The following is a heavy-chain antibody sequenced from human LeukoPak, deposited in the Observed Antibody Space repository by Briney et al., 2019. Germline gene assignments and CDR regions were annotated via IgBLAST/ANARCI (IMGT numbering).Heavy chain of an antibody. V-gene: IGHV4-38-2*02. CDR1: GYSISSGYY. Sequence: SETLSLTCAVSGYSISSGYYWGWIRQPPGKGLEWIGSIYHSGSTYYNPSLKSRVTISVDTSKNQFSLKLSSVTAADTAVYYCARDSRYSYGATVDYWGQGTPVTVSS. CDR3: ARDSRYSYGATVDY. CDR2: IYHSGST. D-gene: IGHD5-18*01. J-gene: IGHJ4*02.